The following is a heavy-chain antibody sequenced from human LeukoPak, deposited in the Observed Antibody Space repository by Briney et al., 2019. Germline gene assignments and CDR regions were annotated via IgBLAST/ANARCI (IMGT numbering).Heavy chain of an antibody. J-gene: IGHJ4*02. V-gene: IGHV1-46*01. CDR1: GYPFTGYY. CDR3: ARDRRFLEWSTYFDY. Sequence: ASVKVSCKASGYPFTGYYMHWVRQAPGQGLEWMGIINPSGGSTSYAQKFQGRVTMTRDMSTSTVYMELSSLRSEDTAVYYCARDRRFLEWSTYFDYWGQGTLVTVSS. CDR2: INPSGGST. D-gene: IGHD3-3*01.